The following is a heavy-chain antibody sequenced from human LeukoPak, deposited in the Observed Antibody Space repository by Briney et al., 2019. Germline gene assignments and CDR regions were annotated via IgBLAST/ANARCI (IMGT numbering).Heavy chain of an antibody. CDR1: GFTFSSYA. J-gene: IGHJ4*02. CDR3: ARGLLGATTSYFDY. CDR2: ISYDGSNK. D-gene: IGHD1-26*01. V-gene: IGHV3-30-3*01. Sequence: GGSLRLSCAASGFTFSSYAMHWVCQAPGKGLEWVAVISYDGSNKYYADSVKGRFTISRDNSKNTLYLQMNSLRAEDTAVYYCARGLLGATTSYFDYWGQGTLVTVSS.